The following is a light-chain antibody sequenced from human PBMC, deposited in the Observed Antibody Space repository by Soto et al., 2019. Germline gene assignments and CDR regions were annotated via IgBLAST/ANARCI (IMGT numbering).Light chain of an antibody. J-gene: IGKJ1*01. CDR2: GAS. Sequence: EIVLTQSPGTLSLSPGERATLSCRASQSISSSNLAWYQQKPGRAPRLLIYGASSRATGIPDRFSGYGSGTAFPLNISTLEPEGCAVYYCQQYGTGPDCERWSFGQGNKVEV. CDR3: QQYGTGPDCERWS. CDR1: QSISSSN. V-gene: IGKV3-20*01.